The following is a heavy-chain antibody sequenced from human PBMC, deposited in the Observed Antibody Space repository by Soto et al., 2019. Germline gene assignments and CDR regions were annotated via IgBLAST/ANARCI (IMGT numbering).Heavy chain of an antibody. CDR1: GGTCSSYA. CDR3: ARKPRVDTAMVTSWYFDL. J-gene: IGHJ2*01. Sequence: QVQLVQYGAEVKKPGSSVKVSCKASGGTCSSYAISWVRQARGQGLEWMGGIIPIFGTANYAQKFQGRVTITADESTSTAYMELDSLRSEDTAVYYCARKPRVDTAMVTSWYFDLWGRGTLVTVSS. CDR2: IIPIFGTA. V-gene: IGHV1-69*12. D-gene: IGHD5-18*01.